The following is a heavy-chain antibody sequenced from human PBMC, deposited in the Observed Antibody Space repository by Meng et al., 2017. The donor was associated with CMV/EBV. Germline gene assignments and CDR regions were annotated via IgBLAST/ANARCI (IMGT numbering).Heavy chain of an antibody. V-gene: IGHV2-70D*14. J-gene: IGHJ4*02. Sequence: SGPTLVKPTQTLTLTCTFSGFSLSTSGMRVSWIRQPPGKALEWLARIDWDDDKFYSTSLKTRLTISKDTSKNQVVLTMTNMNPVDTATYYCARINELNLDYWGQGTLVTVSS. CDR1: GFSLSTSGMR. CDR3: ARINELNLDY. D-gene: IGHD1-1*01. CDR2: IDWDDDK.